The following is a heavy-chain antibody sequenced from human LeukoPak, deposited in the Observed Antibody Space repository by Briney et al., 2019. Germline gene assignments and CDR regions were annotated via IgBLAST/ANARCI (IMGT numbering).Heavy chain of an antibody. Sequence: GGSLRLSCTASGFTFSINGMHWVRQAPGKGLEWVAFIKSDETERYFVDSVRGRFTISRDNSKNTLYLQMNSLSAEDTAVYYCAELGITMIGGVWGKGTTVTISS. CDR2: IKSDETER. CDR1: GFTFSING. V-gene: IGHV3-30*02. D-gene: IGHD3-10*02. CDR3: AELGITMIGGV. J-gene: IGHJ6*04.